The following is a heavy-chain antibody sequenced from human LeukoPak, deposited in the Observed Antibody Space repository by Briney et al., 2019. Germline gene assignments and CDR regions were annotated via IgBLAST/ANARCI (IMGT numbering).Heavy chain of an antibody. CDR1: GGSISSSSYC. J-gene: IGHJ3*02. CDR2: IYYSGST. V-gene: IGHV4-39*07. Sequence: PSETLSLTCTVSGGSISSSSYCWGWIRQPPGKGLEWIGSIYYSGSTYYNPSLKSRVTISVDTSKNQFSLKLSSVTAADTAVYYCARRLPFIKDDAFDIWGQGTMVTVSS. D-gene: IGHD2/OR15-2a*01. CDR3: ARRLPFIKDDAFDI.